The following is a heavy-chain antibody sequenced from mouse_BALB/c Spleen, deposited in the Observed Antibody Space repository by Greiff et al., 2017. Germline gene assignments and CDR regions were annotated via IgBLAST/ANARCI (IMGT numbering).Heavy chain of an antibody. CDR1: GFTFSSLG. CDR3: ARYYYGSSYAMDY. V-gene: IGHV5-17*02. CDR2: ISSGSSTI. J-gene: IGHJ4*01. D-gene: IGHD1-1*01. Sequence: EVKVVESGGGLVQPGGSRKLSCAASGFTFSSLGMHWVRQAPEKGLEWVAYISSGSSTIYYADTVKGRFTISRDNPKNTLFLQMNSLRSEDTAMYYCARYYYGSSYAMDYWGQGTSVTVSS.